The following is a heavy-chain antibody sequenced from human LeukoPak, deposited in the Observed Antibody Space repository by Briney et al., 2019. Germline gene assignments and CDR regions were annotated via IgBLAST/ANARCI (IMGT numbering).Heavy chain of an antibody. V-gene: IGHV3-30*04. CDR3: ARDIGLQKPAFDY. J-gene: IGHJ4*02. CDR2: ISHDGSNK. D-gene: IGHD5-24*01. CDR1: GFTFSSYA. Sequence: PGGSLRLSCAASGFTFSSYAMHWVRQAPGKGLEWVAVISHDGSNKYYADSVKGRFTISRDNSKNTLYLQMNGLRAEDTAVYYCARDIGLQKPAFDYWGQGTLVTVSS.